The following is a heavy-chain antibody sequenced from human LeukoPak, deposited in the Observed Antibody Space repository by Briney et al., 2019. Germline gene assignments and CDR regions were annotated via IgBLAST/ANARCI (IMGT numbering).Heavy chain of an antibody. Sequence: GASVKVSCKASGYTFTSYYMHWVRQAPGQGLEWMGIINPSGGSTSYAQKFQGRVTMTRDTSTSTVYMELSSLRSEDTAVYYCARGSGWFITGTTFADYWGQGTLVPVSS. D-gene: IGHD1-20*01. V-gene: IGHV1-46*01. CDR1: GYTFTSYY. CDR3: ARGSGWFITGTTFADY. CDR2: INPSGGST. J-gene: IGHJ4*02.